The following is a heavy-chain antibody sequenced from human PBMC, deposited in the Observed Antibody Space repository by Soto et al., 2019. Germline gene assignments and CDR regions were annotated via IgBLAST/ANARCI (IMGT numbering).Heavy chain of an antibody. D-gene: IGHD6-6*01. J-gene: IGHJ4*02. CDR2: ISYDGINK. Sequence: GCLRLSSAASGFTFSSYTMHWVRQAPGKGLEWVAVISYDGINKYYADSVKGRFTISRDNSKNTLYLQMNSLRAEDTAVYYCARDEKYSSSHAPEYWGQGILVTVSS. V-gene: IGHV3-30-3*01. CDR3: ARDEKYSSSHAPEY. CDR1: GFTFSSYT.